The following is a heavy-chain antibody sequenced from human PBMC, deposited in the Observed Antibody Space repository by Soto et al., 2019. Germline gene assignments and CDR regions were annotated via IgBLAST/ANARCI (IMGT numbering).Heavy chain of an antibody. V-gene: IGHV4-30-4*01. CDR3: AREAVVPAPAIDY. D-gene: IGHD2-2*01. CDR2: IYYSGST. J-gene: IGHJ4*02. Sequence: NPSETLSLTCTVSGGSISSGDYYWSWIRQPPGKGLEWIGYIYYSGSTYYNPSLKSRVTISVDTSKNQFSLKLSSVAAADTAVYYCAREAVVPAPAIDYWGQGTLVTVSS. CDR1: GGSISSGDYY.